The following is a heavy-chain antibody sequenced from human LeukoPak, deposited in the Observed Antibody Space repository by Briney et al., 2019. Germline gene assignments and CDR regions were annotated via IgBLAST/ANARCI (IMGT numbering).Heavy chain of an antibody. CDR1: GFPFSDYA. V-gene: IGHV3-64*01. J-gene: IGHJ4*02. Sequence: GSLSLSCAASGFPFSDYAMHWVRQAPGEGLEDVSRISSNGGSTYYANSVKSRFTISRDNPKNTLFPQMGSLRAEDMAVYYCAREECSGGSCYFDYWGQGTLVTVSS. CDR2: ISSNGGST. D-gene: IGHD2-15*01. CDR3: AREECSGGSCYFDY.